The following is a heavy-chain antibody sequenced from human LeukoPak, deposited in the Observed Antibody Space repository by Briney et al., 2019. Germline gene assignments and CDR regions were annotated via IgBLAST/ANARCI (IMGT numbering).Heavy chain of an antibody. CDR3: ARDDITMVRGVRENWFDP. J-gene: IGHJ5*02. CDR2: IIPIFGTA. Sequence: ASVKVSCKASGGTFSSYAISWVRQAPGQGLEWMGGIIPIFGTANYAQKFQGRVTITADESTSTAYTELSSLRSEDTAVYYCARDDITMVRGVRENWFDPWGQGTLVTVSS. V-gene: IGHV1-69*13. D-gene: IGHD3-10*01. CDR1: GGTFSSYA.